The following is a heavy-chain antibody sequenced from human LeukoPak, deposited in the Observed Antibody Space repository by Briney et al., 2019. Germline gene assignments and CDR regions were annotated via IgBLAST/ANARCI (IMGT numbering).Heavy chain of an antibody. Sequence: PSEPLSLTCGVSGASVSSSHWSWIRQFPGKGLEWIGCLSYTGKTDYNPALTGRAVISLGTSNNQVSLKLRSVSTADTAIYYCSEGYFEPFDHWGQGTLVTVSS. V-gene: IGHV4-59*02. D-gene: IGHD2/OR15-2a*01. CDR2: LSYTGKT. CDR3: SEGYFEPFDH. CDR1: GASVSSSH. J-gene: IGHJ4*02.